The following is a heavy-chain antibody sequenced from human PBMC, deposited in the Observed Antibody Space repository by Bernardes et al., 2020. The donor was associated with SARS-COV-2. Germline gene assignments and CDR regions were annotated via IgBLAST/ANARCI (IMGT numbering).Heavy chain of an antibody. Sequence: GGSLRLSCAASGFTFSSYAMHWVRQAPGKGLEWVAVISYDGSNKYYADSVKGRFTISRDNSKNTLYLQMNSLRAEDTAVYYCARDHPDYDLQLGAFDIWGQGTMVTVSS. CDR3: ARDHPDYDLQLGAFDI. D-gene: IGHD3-3*01. V-gene: IGHV3-30-3*01. CDR1: GFTFSSYA. J-gene: IGHJ3*02. CDR2: ISYDGSNK.